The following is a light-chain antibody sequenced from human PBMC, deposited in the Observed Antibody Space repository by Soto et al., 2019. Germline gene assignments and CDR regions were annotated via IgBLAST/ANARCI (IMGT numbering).Light chain of an antibody. CDR2: ETS. CDR3: QQRSNWPPST. V-gene: IGKV3-11*01. CDR1: QSVSNY. J-gene: IGKJ5*01. Sequence: EIVLTQSPATLSLSPGERATLSCRASQSVSNYLAWYKQKPGQAPRLLIYETSNRATGIPARFSGSGSETDFTLTISSLEPEDSAVYYCQQRSNWPPSTFGRGTRLEIK.